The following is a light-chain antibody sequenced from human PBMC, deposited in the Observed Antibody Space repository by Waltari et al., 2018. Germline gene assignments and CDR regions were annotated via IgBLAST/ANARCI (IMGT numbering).Light chain of an antibody. V-gene: IGKV1-8*01. CDR2: SAS. CDR1: QGISTY. J-gene: IGKJ1*01. CDR3: QQYYSYPRT. Sequence: AIRMTQSPSSLPASTGDRVTINCRASQGISTYLAWYQQKPGEAPKLLMYSASTLQSGVPSRFSGSGSGTDFTLTISCLQSEDFATYYCQQYYSYPRTFGPGTKVEV.